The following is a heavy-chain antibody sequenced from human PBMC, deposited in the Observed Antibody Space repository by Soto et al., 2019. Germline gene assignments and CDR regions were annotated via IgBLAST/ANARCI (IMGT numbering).Heavy chain of an antibody. J-gene: IGHJ6*02. Sequence: ASVKVSCKASGYTFTGYYMHWVRQAPGQGLEWMGWINPNSGGTNYAQKFQGWVTMTRDTSISTAYMELSRLRSDDTAVYYCARGHSSGWGQYYYSSYGMDVWGQGTTVTVSS. CDR3: ARGHSSGWGQYYYSSYGMDV. D-gene: IGHD6-19*01. CDR1: GYTFTGYY. V-gene: IGHV1-2*04. CDR2: INPNSGGT.